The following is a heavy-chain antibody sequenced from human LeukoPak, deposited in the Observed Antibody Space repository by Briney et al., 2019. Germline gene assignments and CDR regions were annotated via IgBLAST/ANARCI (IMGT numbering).Heavy chain of an antibody. CDR1: GYTFTSYG. V-gene: IGHV1-18*01. D-gene: IGHD1-26*01. CDR3: ARPSGSYYRLTYYFDY. Sequence: GASVKVSCKASGYTFTSYGISWVRQAPGQGLEWMGWISAYNGNTNYAQKLQGRVTMTTDTSTSTAYMELRRLRSDDTAVYYCARPSGSYYRLTYYFDYWGQGTLVTVSS. J-gene: IGHJ4*02. CDR2: ISAYNGNT.